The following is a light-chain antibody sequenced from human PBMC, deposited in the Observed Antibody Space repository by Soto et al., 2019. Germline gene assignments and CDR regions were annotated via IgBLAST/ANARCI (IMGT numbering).Light chain of an antibody. CDR1: QTISSW. Sequence: DIRMTQSPSSLSASFLDRVTITCRASQTISSWLAWYQQKPGKAPKLLIYKASTLKSGVPSRFSGSGSGTEFTLTISSLQPDDFATYYCQHYNSYSEAFGQGTKVDIK. V-gene: IGKV1-5*03. CDR2: KAS. CDR3: QHYNSYSEA. J-gene: IGKJ1*01.